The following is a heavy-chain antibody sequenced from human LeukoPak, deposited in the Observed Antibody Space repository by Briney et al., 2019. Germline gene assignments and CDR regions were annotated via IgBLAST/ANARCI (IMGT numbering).Heavy chain of an antibody. V-gene: IGHV1-69*05. CDR3: ARVSFGVVTSFDI. CDR2: IIPIFGTA. J-gene: IGHJ3*02. Sequence: SVKVSCKASGGTFSSYAISWVRQAPGQGLEWMGGIIPIFGTANYAQKFQGRVTITTDESTSTAYMELSSLRSEDTAVYYCARVSFGVVTSFDIWGQGIMVTVSS. D-gene: IGHD3-3*01. CDR1: GGTFSSYA.